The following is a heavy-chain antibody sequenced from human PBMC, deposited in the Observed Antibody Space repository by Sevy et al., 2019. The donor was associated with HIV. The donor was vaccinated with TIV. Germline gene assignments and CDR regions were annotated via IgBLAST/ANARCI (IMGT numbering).Heavy chain of an antibody. V-gene: IGHV3-33*01. CDR1: GFTFSAYG. J-gene: IGHJ6*02. D-gene: IGHD2-2*01. Sequence: GGSLRLSCAAYGFTFSAYGMHWVRQAPGKGLEWLAYIWYDGSKKYYADSVKGRFTISRDNSKNTLYVQMNSLRAEDTAVYYCAREGVPAANGMDVWGQGTTVTVSS. CDR2: IWYDGSKK. CDR3: AREGVPAANGMDV.